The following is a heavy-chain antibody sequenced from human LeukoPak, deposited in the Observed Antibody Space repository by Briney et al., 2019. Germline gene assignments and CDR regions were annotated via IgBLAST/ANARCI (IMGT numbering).Heavy chain of an antibody. J-gene: IGHJ4*02. D-gene: IGHD5-24*01. Sequence: SETLSLTCTVSGGSISSYYWSWIRQPPGKGLEWIGYIYYSGSTNYNPSLKSRVTISVDTSKNQFSLKLSSVTAADTAAYYCARGEMADRFDYWGQGTLVTVSS. CDR2: IYYSGST. CDR3: ARGEMADRFDY. CDR1: GGSISSYY. V-gene: IGHV4-59*01.